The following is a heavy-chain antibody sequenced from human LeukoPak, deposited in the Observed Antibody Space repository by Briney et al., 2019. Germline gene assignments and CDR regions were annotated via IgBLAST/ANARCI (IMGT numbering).Heavy chain of an antibody. V-gene: IGHV3-23*01. D-gene: IGHD3-16*01. J-gene: IGHJ5*02. Sequence: PGGSLRLSCAASGFTFDSYAMTWVRQAPGKGLELVSGIGGRGGSTYYADSVKGRFTISRDNSKNTLYLRMNSLRAEDTAVYYCAKGGDWFDPWGQGTLVTVSS. CDR1: GFTFDSYA. CDR2: IGGRGGST. CDR3: AKGGDWFDP.